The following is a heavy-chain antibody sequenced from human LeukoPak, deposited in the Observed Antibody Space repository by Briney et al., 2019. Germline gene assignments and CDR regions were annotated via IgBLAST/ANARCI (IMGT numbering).Heavy chain of an antibody. CDR3: ARQLYGDTFDY. CDR1: GYTFTGYH. J-gene: IGHJ4*02. Sequence: GASVKVSCKTSGYTFTGYHMHWVRQAPGQGLEWMGRINPNSGDTNYAQKFQGRVTMTRDTSISTAYMELSRLRSDDTAVYYCARQLYGDTFDYWGQGTLVTVSS. D-gene: IGHD4-17*01. CDR2: INPNSGDT. V-gene: IGHV1-2*06.